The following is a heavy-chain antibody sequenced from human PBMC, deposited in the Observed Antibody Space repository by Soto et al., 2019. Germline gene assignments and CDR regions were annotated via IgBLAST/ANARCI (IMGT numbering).Heavy chain of an antibody. V-gene: IGHV5-51*01. CDR1: GYSFTSYW. J-gene: IGHJ3*02. CDR3: AGCSGGSCYPNGAFDI. CDR2: IYPGDSDT. Sequence: PGEALKISCKGSGYSFTSYWIGWGRQMPGKGLEWMGIIYPGDSDTRYSPSFQGQVTISADKSISTAYLQWSSLKASDTAMYYCAGCSGGSCYPNGAFDIWGQGXMVTV. D-gene: IGHD2-15*01.